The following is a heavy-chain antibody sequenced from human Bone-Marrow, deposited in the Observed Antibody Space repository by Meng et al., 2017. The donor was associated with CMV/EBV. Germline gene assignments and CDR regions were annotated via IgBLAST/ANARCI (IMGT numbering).Heavy chain of an antibody. D-gene: IGHD6-6*01. V-gene: IGHV3-48*03. CDR3: ARRLAARQGY. CDR2: ISSSGSTI. J-gene: IGHJ4*02. CDR1: GFTFSTYA. Sequence: GESLKISCAASGFTFSTYALHWVRQAPGKGLEWVSYISSSGSTIYYADSVKGRFTISRDNAKNSLYLQMNSLRAEDTAVYYCARRLAARQGYWGQGTLVTVYS.